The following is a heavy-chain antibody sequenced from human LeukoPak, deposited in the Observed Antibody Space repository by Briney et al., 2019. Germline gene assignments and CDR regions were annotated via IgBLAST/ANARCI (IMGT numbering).Heavy chain of an antibody. CDR2: ISSSSSYI. CDR3: ASSATTGGGVGY. CDR1: GFTFSSYS. Sequence: GGSLRLSCAASGFTFSSYSMNWVRQAPGKGLEWVSSISSSSSYIYYADSVKGRFTISRDNAKNSLYLQMNSLRAEDTAVYYCASSATTGGGVGYWGQGTLVTVSP. D-gene: IGHD2-8*02. V-gene: IGHV3-21*01. J-gene: IGHJ4*02.